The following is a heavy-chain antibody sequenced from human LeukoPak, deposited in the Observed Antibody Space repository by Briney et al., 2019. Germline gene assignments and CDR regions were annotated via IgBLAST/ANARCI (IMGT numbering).Heavy chain of an antibody. CDR2: ISSSSSYI. CDR1: GLTFSSYW. D-gene: IGHD6-13*01. J-gene: IGHJ4*02. CDR3: VLGEAAGTAIDY. Sequence: GGSLRLSCAASGLTFSSYWMSWVRQAPGKGLEWVSSISSSSSYIYYADSVKGRFTISRDNAKNSLYLQMNSLRAEDTAVYYCVLGEAAGTAIDYWGQGTLVTVSS. V-gene: IGHV3-21*01.